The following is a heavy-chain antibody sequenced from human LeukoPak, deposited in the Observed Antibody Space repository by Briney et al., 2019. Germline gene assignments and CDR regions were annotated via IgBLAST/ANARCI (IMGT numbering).Heavy chain of an antibody. CDR1: GGSINNSSYF. CDR3: ARRGYCSSTSCYEYWFDP. Sequence: PSETLSLTCTVSGGSINNSSYFWGWIRQPPGKELEWIASIYYSGSTYYNPSLKSRLTISVDTSKNQFSLKLSSVTATDTAVYYCARRGYCSSTSCYEYWFDPWGQGTLVTVSS. D-gene: IGHD2-2*01. V-gene: IGHV4-39*01. J-gene: IGHJ5*02. CDR2: IYYSGST.